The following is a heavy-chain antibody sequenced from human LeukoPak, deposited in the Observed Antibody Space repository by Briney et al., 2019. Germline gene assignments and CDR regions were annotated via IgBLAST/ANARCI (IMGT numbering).Heavy chain of an antibody. J-gene: IGHJ4*02. CDR1: GFTFSDSG. CDR2: ISYDGSNK. D-gene: IGHD3-16*01. V-gene: IGHV3-30*06. CDR3: ARGWAGGGEFDY. Sequence: GGSLRLSCAASGFTFSDSGFHWVRQAPGKGLEWVAVISYDGSNKYYADSVKGRFTISRDNSKNTLYLQMNSLKAEDTAVYYWARGWAGGGEFDYWGQGTLVTVSS.